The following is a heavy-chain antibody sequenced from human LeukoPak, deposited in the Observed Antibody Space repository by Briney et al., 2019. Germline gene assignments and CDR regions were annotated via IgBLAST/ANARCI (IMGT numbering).Heavy chain of an antibody. Sequence: GGSLRLSCAASGFTFSSYAMRWVRQAPGKGLEWVSGISGSGGNTYYADSVKGRFTISRDNSKNTLHLQMNSLRAEDTAVYYCAKEYGGYYYYFDYWGQGTLVTVSS. CDR2: ISGSGGNT. V-gene: IGHV3-23*01. CDR1: GFTFSSYA. J-gene: IGHJ4*02. D-gene: IGHD4-17*01. CDR3: AKEYGGYYYYFDY.